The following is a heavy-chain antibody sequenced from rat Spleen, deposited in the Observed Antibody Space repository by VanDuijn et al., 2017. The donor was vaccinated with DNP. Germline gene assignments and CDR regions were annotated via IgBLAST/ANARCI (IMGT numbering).Heavy chain of an antibody. CDR3: ARVSGYDYFDY. CDR1: GFIFSDYA. D-gene: IGHD4-3*01. Sequence: EVHLVESGGGLVQVGRSLKISCAASGFIFSDYAMAWVRQAPKKGLEWVATISYDGSRSNYRDSVKGRFTISRDNAKNTLYLQMDSLRSEDTATYYCARVSGYDYFDYWGQGVMVTLSS. CDR2: ISYDGSRS. V-gene: IGHV5-17*01. J-gene: IGHJ2*01.